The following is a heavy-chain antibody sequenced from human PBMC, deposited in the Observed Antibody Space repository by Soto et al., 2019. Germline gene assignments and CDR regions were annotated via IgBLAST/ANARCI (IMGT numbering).Heavy chain of an antibody. CDR2: ISSSGSTI. V-gene: IGHV3-11*01. D-gene: IGHD3-3*01. J-gene: IGHJ3*02. CDR3: AKKDWNDFWSGSSLDAFDI. CDR1: GFTFSDYY. Sequence: PGGSLRLSCAASGFTFSDYYMSCIRQAPGKGLEWVSYISSSGSTIYYADSVKGRFTISRDNAKNSLYLQMNSLRAEDTAVYYCAKKDWNDFWSGSSLDAFDIWGQGTMVTVSS.